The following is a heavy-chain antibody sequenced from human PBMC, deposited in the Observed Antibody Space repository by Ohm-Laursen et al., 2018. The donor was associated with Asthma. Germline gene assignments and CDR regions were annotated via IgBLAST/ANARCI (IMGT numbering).Heavy chain of an antibody. CDR2: INPSSGSS. Sequence: SVKVSCKVSGYPFTRDYMHWVRQAPGQGLEWMGIINPSSGSSSYGQKFQGRVTMTSDTSTSTVYMELSSLRSEDTAVYYCARATFSTYCGGDCYYFDYWGQGTLVTVSS. CDR3: ARATFSTYCGGDCYYFDY. D-gene: IGHD2-21*02. V-gene: IGHV1-46*01. J-gene: IGHJ4*02. CDR1: GYPFTRDY.